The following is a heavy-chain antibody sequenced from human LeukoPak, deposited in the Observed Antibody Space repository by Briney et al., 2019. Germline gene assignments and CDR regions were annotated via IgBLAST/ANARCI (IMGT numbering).Heavy chain of an antibody. CDR1: GYTFTSYG. J-gene: IGHJ3*02. V-gene: IGHV1-18*01. Sequence: ASVKVSCKASGYTFTSYGISWVRQAPGQGLEWMGWISAYNGNTNYAQKLQGRVTMTTDTSTSTAYMELRSLRSDDTAVYYCARDLVPRPQVWSGYNDDAFDIWGQGTMVTVSS. D-gene: IGHD3-3*01. CDR3: ARDLVPRPQVWSGYNDDAFDI. CDR2: ISAYNGNT.